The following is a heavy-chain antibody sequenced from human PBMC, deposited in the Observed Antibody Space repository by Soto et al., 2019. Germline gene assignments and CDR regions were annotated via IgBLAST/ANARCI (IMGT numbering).Heavy chain of an antibody. CDR1: GGTSGTRF. CDR2: FFYRGTT. D-gene: IGHD2-2*02. J-gene: IGHJ4*02. Sequence: SETLSLTCTVSGGTSGTRFWNWIRQPPGKGLEWILYFFYRGTTNYNPSLKSRVTISEDTSKNQFSLRLTSVTPADTAVYYCARSPQYTHGSNGAFHXWGLGTLVTVSX. CDR3: ARSPQYTHGSNGAFHX. V-gene: IGHV4-59*11.